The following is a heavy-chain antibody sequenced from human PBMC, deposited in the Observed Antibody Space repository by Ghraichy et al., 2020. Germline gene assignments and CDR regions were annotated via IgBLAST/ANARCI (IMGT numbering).Heavy chain of an antibody. J-gene: IGHJ3*02. D-gene: IGHD2-15*01. Sequence: SETLSLTCAVYGGSFSGYYWSWIRQPPGKGLEWIGEINHSGSTNYNPSLKSRVTISVDTSKNRFSLKLSSVTAADTAVYYCARVVLGYCSGGSCRDDAFDIWGQGTMVTVSS. V-gene: IGHV4-34*01. CDR3: ARVVLGYCSGGSCRDDAFDI. CDR2: INHSGST. CDR1: GGSFSGYY.